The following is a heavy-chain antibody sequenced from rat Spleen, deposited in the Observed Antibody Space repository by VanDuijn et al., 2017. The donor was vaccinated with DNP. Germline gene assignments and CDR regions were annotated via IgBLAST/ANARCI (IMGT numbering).Heavy chain of an antibody. Sequence: EVQLVESGGGLVQPGRSLKLSCAASGFTFSDYYMAWVRQAPKKALEWVASINYDSSSTYHRDSVKGRFTMSRDNAKSTLYLQMNSLRSEDTATYYCASHTYYGYNFFVYWGQGVMVTVSS. CDR1: GFTFSDYY. J-gene: IGHJ2*01. CDR2: INYDSSST. V-gene: IGHV5-22*01. CDR3: ASHTYYGYNFFVY. D-gene: IGHD1-9*01.